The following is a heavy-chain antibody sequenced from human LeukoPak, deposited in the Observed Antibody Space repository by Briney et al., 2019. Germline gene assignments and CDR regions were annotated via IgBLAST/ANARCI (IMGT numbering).Heavy chain of an antibody. D-gene: IGHD6-13*01. V-gene: IGHV4-34*01. CDR3: ASQWGYSRSCCTFDI. J-gene: IGHJ3*02. Sequence: SETLSLTCAVFGGSFSDYYWSWIRQPPGKGLEWIGEINHSGSTNYNPSLKSRVTMSVDTSKNQFSLKLSSVTAADTAVYYCASQWGYSRSCCTFDIWGQGAMVTVSS. CDR2: INHSGST. CDR1: GGSFSDYY.